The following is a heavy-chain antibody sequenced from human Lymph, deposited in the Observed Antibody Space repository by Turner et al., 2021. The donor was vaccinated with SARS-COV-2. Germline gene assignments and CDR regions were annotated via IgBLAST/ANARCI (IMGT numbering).Heavy chain of an antibody. D-gene: IGHD1-26*01. V-gene: IGHV1-8*02. J-gene: IGHJ6*02. Sequence: QVQLVQSGAEVKKPGASVKVSCKAPGYTFTSYDINWVRQATGQGLEWMGWMNPNSGNTGYAQKFQGRVTMTRNTSISTAYMELSSLRSEDTAVYYWARGLYSWGGMDVWGQGTTVTVSS. CDR1: GYTFTSYD. CDR2: MNPNSGNT. CDR3: ARGLYSWGGMDV.